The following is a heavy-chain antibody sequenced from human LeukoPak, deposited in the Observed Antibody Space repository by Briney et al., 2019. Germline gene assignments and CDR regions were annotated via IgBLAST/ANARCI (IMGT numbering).Heavy chain of an antibody. CDR1: GFTFSSYW. V-gene: IGHV3-30*18. Sequence: GGSLRLSCAASGFTFSSYWMSWVRQAPGKGLEWVAVISYDGSNKYYADSVKGRFTISRDNSKNTLYLQMNSLRAEDTAVYYCAKDRYSSSWYDYYYGMDVWGQGTTVTVSS. CDR3: AKDRYSSSWYDYYYGMDV. CDR2: ISYDGSNK. D-gene: IGHD6-13*01. J-gene: IGHJ6*02.